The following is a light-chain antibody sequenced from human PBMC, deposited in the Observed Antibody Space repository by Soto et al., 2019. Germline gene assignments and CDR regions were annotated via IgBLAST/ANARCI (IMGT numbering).Light chain of an antibody. J-gene: IGKJ5*01. CDR1: HSVTTH. V-gene: IGKV3-11*01. Sequence: ILLTQSPDTLSLSPGERATLSCWASHSVTTHLAWFQQRPGQTPRLLIYDASTRAPGIPARFSGRGSGADFTLTISSLEPEDFAVYYCQQRSDSITFGQGTRLEIK. CDR2: DAS. CDR3: QQRSDSIT.